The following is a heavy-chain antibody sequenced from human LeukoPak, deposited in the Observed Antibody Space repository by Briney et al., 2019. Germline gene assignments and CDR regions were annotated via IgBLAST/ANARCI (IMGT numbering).Heavy chain of an antibody. CDR2: ISSSSSYI. V-gene: IGHV3-21*01. D-gene: IGHD3-3*01. Sequence: GGSLRLSCAASGFTFSSYSMNWVRQAPGKGLEWVSSISSSSSYIYYADSVKGRFTISRDNAKNSLYLQMNSLRAEDTAVYYCARAPALRFLEYYFYYMDVWGKGTTVTVSS. CDR3: ARAPALRFLEYYFYYMDV. CDR1: GFTFSSYS. J-gene: IGHJ6*03.